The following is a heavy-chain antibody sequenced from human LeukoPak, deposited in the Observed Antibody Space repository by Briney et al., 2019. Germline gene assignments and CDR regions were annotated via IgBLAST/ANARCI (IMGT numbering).Heavy chain of an antibody. V-gene: IGHV3-9*01. Sequence: PGRSLRLSCAVSGFTFDDYAMHWVRQVQGKGLEGVSGINWNSDSIGYADSVKGRFTTSRDNAKNSLYLQMNSLTAEDTAFYYCAINGGGDSGYGNFDYWGQGTLVTVSS. CDR1: GFTFDDYA. D-gene: IGHD5-12*01. J-gene: IGHJ4*02. CDR2: INWNSDSI. CDR3: AINGGGDSGYGNFDY.